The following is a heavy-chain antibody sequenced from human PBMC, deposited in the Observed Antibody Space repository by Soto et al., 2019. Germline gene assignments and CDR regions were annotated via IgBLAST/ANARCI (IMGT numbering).Heavy chain of an antibody. J-gene: IGHJ4*02. CDR1: GGSFSGYY. CDR2: INHSGST. D-gene: IGHD2-8*01. Sequence: PSETLSLTCAVYGGSFSGYYWSWIRQPPGKGLEWIGEINHSGSTNYNPSLKSRVTISVDTSKNQFSLKLSSVTAADTAVYYCARGQLMVYAISYFDYWGQGTLVTVSS. CDR3: ARGQLMVYAISYFDY. V-gene: IGHV4-34*01.